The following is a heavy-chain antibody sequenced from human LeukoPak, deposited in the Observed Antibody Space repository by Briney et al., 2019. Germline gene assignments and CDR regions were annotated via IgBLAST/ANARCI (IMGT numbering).Heavy chain of an antibody. V-gene: IGHV3-21*01. CDR2: IDGSSNYI. Sequence: GGFLRLSCAASGFTFSNYWMHWVRQAPGKGLEWVSSIDGSSNYIYYADSVKGRFTISRDNAKNSLYLQMNSLRAEDTAVYYCARDPLGLKIPMDVWGKGTTVTVSS. CDR3: ARDPLGLKIPMDV. J-gene: IGHJ6*03. D-gene: IGHD1-26*01. CDR1: GFTFSNYW.